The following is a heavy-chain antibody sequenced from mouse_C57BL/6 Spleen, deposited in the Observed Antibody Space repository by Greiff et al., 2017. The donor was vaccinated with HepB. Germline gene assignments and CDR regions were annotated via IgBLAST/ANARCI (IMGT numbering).Heavy chain of an antibody. V-gene: IGHV1-52*01. CDR3: AREGGIITTVYFDY. D-gene: IGHD1-1*01. CDR2: IDPSDSET. Sequence: QVQLQQPGAELVRPGSSVKLSCKASGYTFTSYWMHWVKQRPIQGLEWIGNIDPSDSETHYNQKFKDKATLTVDKSSSTAYMQLSSLTSEDSAVYYCAREGGIITTVYFDYWGQGTTLTVSS. J-gene: IGHJ2*01. CDR1: GYTFTSYW.